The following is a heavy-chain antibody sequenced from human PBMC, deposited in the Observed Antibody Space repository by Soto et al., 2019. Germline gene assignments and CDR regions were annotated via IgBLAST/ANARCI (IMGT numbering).Heavy chain of an antibody. CDR2: IYNSGST. CDR3: ARQGGYCSSTNCYGYYAMDV. J-gene: IGHJ6*02. D-gene: IGHD2-2*01. Sequence: SETLSLTCTDSGCSISSYYWSWIRQPPGQGLEYLGYIYNSGSTNYNPSLKSRVTISVDTSKNQFSLKLSSVTAADTAVYYCARQGGYCSSTNCYGYYAMDVWGQGTTVT. V-gene: IGHV4-59*01. CDR1: GCSISSYY.